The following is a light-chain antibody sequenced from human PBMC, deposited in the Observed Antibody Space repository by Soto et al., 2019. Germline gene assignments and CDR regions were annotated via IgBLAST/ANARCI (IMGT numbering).Light chain of an antibody. CDR1: QSISSSY. CDR2: GAS. J-gene: IGKJ1*01. Sequence: EIALTQSPGTLSLSPGERATLSCRASQSISSSYLAWYQQKPGQAPRLLIYGASTRATGIPDRFSGSGSGTDFTLTISRLEPEDFAFFYCQQYGSSPRTFGQGTKVDIK. V-gene: IGKV3-20*01. CDR3: QQYGSSPRT.